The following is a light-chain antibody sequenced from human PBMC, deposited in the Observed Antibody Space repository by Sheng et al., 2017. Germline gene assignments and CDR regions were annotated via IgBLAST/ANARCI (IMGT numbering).Light chain of an antibody. CDR3: QQVNSYPLT. J-gene: IGKJ4*01. V-gene: IGKV1-9*01. Sequence: IQLTQSPSSLSASVGDRVTITCRASQGISNYLACISKTGKAPTLLIYAASTLQSGVPSRFSGSGSGPDFTLTISSLQPEDFATYYCQQVNSYPLTFGGGTQVEIK. CDR1: QGISNY. CDR2: AAS.